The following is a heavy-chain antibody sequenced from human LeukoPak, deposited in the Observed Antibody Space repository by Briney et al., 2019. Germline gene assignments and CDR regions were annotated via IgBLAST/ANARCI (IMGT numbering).Heavy chain of an antibody. CDR3: VRLHGDYDWFDP. CDR1: GYSFTRKW. V-gene: IGHV5-51*01. Sequence: GESLKISCQGSGYSFTRKWIGWVRQMPGKGLEWMGIIYPGDSDIRYSPSFQGQVTISADKSISTAYLQWSSLKASDTAMYYCVRLHGDYDWFDPWGQGTLVTVSS. D-gene: IGHD4-17*01. CDR2: IYPGDSDI. J-gene: IGHJ5*02.